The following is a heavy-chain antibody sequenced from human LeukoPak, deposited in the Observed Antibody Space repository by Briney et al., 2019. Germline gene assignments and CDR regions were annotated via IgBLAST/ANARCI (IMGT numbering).Heavy chain of an antibody. J-gene: IGHJ4*02. D-gene: IGHD2-15*01. CDR3: AREIRGVAATSPDY. CDR1: GGSISSGGYY. V-gene: IGHV4-30-2*01. CDR2: IYHSGST. Sequence: SQTLSLTCTVSGGSISSGGYYWSWIRQPPGKGLEWIGYIYHSGSTYYNPSLKSRVSISVDTSKNQFSLRLNSVTAADTAVYYCAREIRGVAATSPDYWGQGTLVTVSS.